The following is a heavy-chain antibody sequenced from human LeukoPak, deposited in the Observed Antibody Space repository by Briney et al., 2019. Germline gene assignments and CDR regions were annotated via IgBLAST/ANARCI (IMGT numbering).Heavy chain of an antibody. V-gene: IGHV4-34*01. CDR1: GGSFSGYY. CDR3: ARDPDYGDYVRFWPDTYYYYGMDV. CDR2: INHSGST. D-gene: IGHD4-17*01. J-gene: IGHJ6*02. Sequence: PSETLSLTCAVYGGSFSGYYWSWIRQPPGKGLEWIGEINHSGSTNYNPSLKNRVTISVDTSKNQFSLKLSSVTAADTAVYYCARDPDYGDYVRFWPDTYYYYGMDVWGQGTTVTVSS.